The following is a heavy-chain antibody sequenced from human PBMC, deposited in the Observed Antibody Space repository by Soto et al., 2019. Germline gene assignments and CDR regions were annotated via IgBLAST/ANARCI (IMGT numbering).Heavy chain of an antibody. CDR1: GGSISSDY. CDR3: ARHVWVGCSGGNCYERDLDGYEI. D-gene: IGHD2-15*01. J-gene: IGHJ3*02. Sequence: SETLSLTCTVSGGSISSDYWSWIRQPPGKGLEWIGYIYYSGSTNYNPSLKSRVTISVDTSKNQFSLKLSSVTAADTAVYYCARHVWVGCSGGNCYERDLDGYEIWGQGTRVTVSS. CDR2: IYYSGST. V-gene: IGHV4-59*08.